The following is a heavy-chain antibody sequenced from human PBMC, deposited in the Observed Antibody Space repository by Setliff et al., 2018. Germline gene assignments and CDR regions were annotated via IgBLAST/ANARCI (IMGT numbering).Heavy chain of an antibody. J-gene: IGHJ4*02. CDR2: IYHSGSI. V-gene: IGHV4-4*02. Sequence: SETLSLTCTVSGGSISSSNWWTWVRQPPGKGLEWIGEIYHSGSINYNPSLKSRVTISIDTSKNQFSLQLTSVTAADTAVYYCARTGTYRYFDSWGQGTRVTVSS. CDR1: GGSISSSNW. D-gene: IGHD1-1*01. CDR3: ARTGTYRYFDS.